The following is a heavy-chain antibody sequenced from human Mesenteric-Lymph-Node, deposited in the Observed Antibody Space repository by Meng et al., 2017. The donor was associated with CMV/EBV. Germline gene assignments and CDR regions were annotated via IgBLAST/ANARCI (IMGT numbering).Heavy chain of an antibody. CDR1: GYSFTGYS. J-gene: IGHJ5*02. CDR3: GRGQQTFDP. D-gene: IGHD1-1*01. Sequence: QVQLVQSGAEVKKPGASGKVSCKASGYSFTGYSIHWLRQAPGQGLEWMGRISPNTGDTIDEENFQGRVTMTRDTSINTAYMEMSSLTSDDTAVYYCGRGQQTFDPWGQGTLVTVSS. CDR2: ISPNTGDT. V-gene: IGHV1-2*06.